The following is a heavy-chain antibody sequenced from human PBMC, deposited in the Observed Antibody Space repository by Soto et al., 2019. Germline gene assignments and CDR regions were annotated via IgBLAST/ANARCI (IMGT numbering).Heavy chain of an antibody. CDR1: GFIFKTFA. CDR2: IWYDGDNK. D-gene: IGHD2-15*01. CDR3: ARAYCSGGICHASYY. V-gene: IGHV3-33*01. J-gene: IGHJ4*02. Sequence: GGSLRLSCAASGFIFKTFALQWVRQAPGQGLDWVAVIWYDGDNKYYADSVKGRFTISRDNSGNTLYLQMDSLRAEDTAVYYCARAYCSGGICHASYYWGLGTLVTVSS.